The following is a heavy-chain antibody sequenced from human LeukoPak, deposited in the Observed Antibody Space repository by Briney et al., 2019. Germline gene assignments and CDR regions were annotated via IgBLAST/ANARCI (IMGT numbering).Heavy chain of an antibody. CDR1: GGSISSYY. Sequence: PSETLSLTCTVSGGSISSYYWSWIRQPPGKGLEWIGYIYYSGSTSYNPSLKSRVTISVDTSKNQFSLKLSSVTAADTAVYYCARQPTGYGHFLNYMDVWGKGTTVTVSS. J-gene: IGHJ6*03. CDR2: IYYSGST. V-gene: IGHV4-59*08. D-gene: IGHD5-18*01. CDR3: ARQPTGYGHFLNYMDV.